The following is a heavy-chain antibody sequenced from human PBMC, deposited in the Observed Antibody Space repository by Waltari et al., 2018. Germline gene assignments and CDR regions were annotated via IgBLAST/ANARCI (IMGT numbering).Heavy chain of an antibody. D-gene: IGHD3-10*01. CDR3: ASQGGFRELW. Sequence: EVQLVESGGGLVQPGGSLRLSCAASGFTFSSYWMSWVRQAPGKGLEWVANRKQDGREKYYVDSVKGRFTISRDNAKNSLYLQMNSLRAEDTAVYYCASQGGFRELWWGQGTLVTVSS. J-gene: IGHJ1*01. CDR1: GFTFSSYW. CDR2: RKQDGREK. V-gene: IGHV3-7*01.